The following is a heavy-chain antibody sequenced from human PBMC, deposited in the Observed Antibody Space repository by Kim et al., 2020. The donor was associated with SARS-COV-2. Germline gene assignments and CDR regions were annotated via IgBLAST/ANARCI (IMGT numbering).Heavy chain of an antibody. Sequence: SENLSLTCAVSGGSFSGYYWSWIRQPPGKGLEWIGEINYGGTTNYNPSLKSRVIISLDTTKKQFFLKLDSVTAADTAMYYCARGDEWELLQFDYWGRGTLVSVSS. CDR3: ARGDEWELLQFDY. CDR2: INYGGTT. J-gene: IGHJ4*02. V-gene: IGHV4-34*01. CDR1: GGSFSGYY. D-gene: IGHD1-7*01.